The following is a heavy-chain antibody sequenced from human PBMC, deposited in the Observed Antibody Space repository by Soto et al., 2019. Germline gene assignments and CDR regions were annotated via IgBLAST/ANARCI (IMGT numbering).Heavy chain of an antibody. J-gene: IGHJ4*02. CDR2: INAGNGNT. Sequence: ASVKVSCKASGYTFTSYAMHWVRQAPGQRLEWMGWINAGNGNTKYSQKFQGRVTITRDTSASTAYMELSSLRSEDTAVYYCARDWDPNYDILTGYLVWGQGTLVTVSS. CDR3: ARDWDPNYDILTGYLV. CDR1: GYTFTSYA. D-gene: IGHD3-9*01. V-gene: IGHV1-3*01.